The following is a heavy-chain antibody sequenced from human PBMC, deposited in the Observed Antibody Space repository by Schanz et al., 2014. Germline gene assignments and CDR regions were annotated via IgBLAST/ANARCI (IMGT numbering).Heavy chain of an antibody. CDR3: ARSGSSNWYFFDY. CDR2: INPSGGST. Sequence: QVQLVQSGAEVKKPGASVKVSCKASGYTFTTYYMLWVRQAPGQGLEWMGIINPSGGSTRYGQKFQGRITVTTDTSTSTVYLELSSLRSEDTAVYYCARSGSSNWYFFDYWGQGTLVTVSS. V-gene: IGHV1-46*01. D-gene: IGHD6-13*01. J-gene: IGHJ4*02. CDR1: GYTFTTYY.